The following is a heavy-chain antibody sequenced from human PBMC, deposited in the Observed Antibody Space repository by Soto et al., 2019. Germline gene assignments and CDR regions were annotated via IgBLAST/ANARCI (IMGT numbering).Heavy chain of an antibody. CDR2: SIPILDVA. D-gene: IGHD2-2*01. V-gene: IGHV1-69*08. J-gene: IGHJ4*02. CDR3: ARDSGNQLLIDY. Sequence: QVQLVQSGAEVKKPGSSVRVSCKASGDTFSTYTISWVRQAPGQGFEWLGRSIPILDVANYAQSSQGRVTITADKSTSTAYMELTSLRSEDTAVYYCARDSGNQLLIDYWGQGTLVTVSS. CDR1: GDTFSTYT.